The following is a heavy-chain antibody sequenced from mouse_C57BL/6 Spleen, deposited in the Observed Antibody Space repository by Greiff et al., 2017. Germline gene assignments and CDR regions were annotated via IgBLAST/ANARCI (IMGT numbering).Heavy chain of an antibody. Sequence: QVQLKQSGPELVKPGASVKISCKASGYTFTDYYINWVKQRPGQGLEWIGWFYPGSGNTKYNEKFKGKATLTVDTSSSTAYMQLSSLTSEDSAVYFCARKGLRGYAMDYWGQGTSVTVSS. CDR2: FYPGSGNT. CDR1: GYTFTDYY. D-gene: IGHD2-4*01. CDR3: ARKGLRGYAMDY. V-gene: IGHV1-84*01. J-gene: IGHJ4*01.